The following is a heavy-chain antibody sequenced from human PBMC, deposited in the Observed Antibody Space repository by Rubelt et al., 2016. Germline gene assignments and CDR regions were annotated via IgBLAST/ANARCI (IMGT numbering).Heavy chain of an antibody. J-gene: IGHJ4*02. Sequence: GWIRRPPGKGLEWIGYSHYSGTTNYSPSLRSRVTMSVDTSQNQVSLRLSSVTAADTAVYYCARGRNPDYWGQGTLVTVSS. CDR2: SHYSGTT. CDR3: ARGRNPDY. D-gene: IGHD1-14*01. V-gene: IGHV4-59*01.